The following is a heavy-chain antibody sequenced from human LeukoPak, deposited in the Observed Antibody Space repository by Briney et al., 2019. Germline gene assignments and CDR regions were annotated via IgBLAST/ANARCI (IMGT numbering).Heavy chain of an antibody. D-gene: IGHD3-10*01. J-gene: IGHJ5*02. CDR1: GGTFSSYA. CDR2: IIPIFGTA. CDR3: VRDGEGVAISVNYWFAP. Sequence: SVKVSCKASGGTFSSYAISWVRQAPGQGLEWMGGIIPIFGTANYAQKFQGRVTITADESTSTAYMELSSLTSEDTAVYYCVRDGEGVAISVNYWFAPWGQGTLVTVSS. V-gene: IGHV1-69*13.